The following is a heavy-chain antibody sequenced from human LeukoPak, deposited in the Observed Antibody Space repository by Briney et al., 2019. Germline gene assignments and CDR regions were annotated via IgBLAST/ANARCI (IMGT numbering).Heavy chain of an antibody. Sequence: GSLRLSCVASGFTFSSRDWMTWVRQAPGKGLEWVANIKQDGSEKNYVDSVKGRFTISRDNAKNSVDLQMNSLRVEDTAVYYCAKDPTHFRVWDDYDNTRLNYWGQGTLVTVSS. CDR1: GFTFSSRDW. CDR2: IKQDGSEK. D-gene: IGHD3-22*01. CDR3: AKDPTHFRVWDDYDNTRLNY. J-gene: IGHJ4*02. V-gene: IGHV3-7*01.